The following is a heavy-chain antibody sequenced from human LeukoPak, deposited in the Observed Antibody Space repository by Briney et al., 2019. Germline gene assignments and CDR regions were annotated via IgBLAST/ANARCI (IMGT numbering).Heavy chain of an antibody. D-gene: IGHD1-26*01. V-gene: IGHV3-23*01. CDR2: ISASGGST. J-gene: IGHJ4*02. CDR1: GFTFSNYA. Sequence: GGSLRLSCAASGFTFSNYAMSWVRQAPGKGLEWVSAISASGGSTYYADSVKGRFTISGDNSKNTLYLQMNSLRAEDTAVYYCAKNCGSYDLHYWRGGAMVTVSS. CDR3: AKNCGSYDLHY.